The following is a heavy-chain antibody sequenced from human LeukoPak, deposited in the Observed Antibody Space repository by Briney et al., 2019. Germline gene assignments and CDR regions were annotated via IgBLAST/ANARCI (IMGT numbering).Heavy chain of an antibody. J-gene: IGHJ4*02. V-gene: IGHV6-1*01. CDR1: GDSVSTNSAA. CDR2: TYYRSKWYY. D-gene: IGHD2-2*01. Sequence: SQTLSLTCAISGDSVSTNSAAWNWIRQSPSRGLEWLGRTYYRSKWYYDYAVSVKSRITINPDTSKNQFSLQLSSVTPEDTAVYYCARGAASWGWTEAPGVWGQGTLVTVSS. CDR3: ARGAASWGWTEAPGV.